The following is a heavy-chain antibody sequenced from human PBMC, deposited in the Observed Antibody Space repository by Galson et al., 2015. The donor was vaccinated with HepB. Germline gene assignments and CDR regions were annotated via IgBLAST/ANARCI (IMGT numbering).Heavy chain of an antibody. CDR3: ARGVGILGEYSSSWYYFDY. Sequence: SETLSLTCIVSGGSISSYYWSWIRQPPGKGLEWIGYIYNSGSTSYNPSLKSRVTISVDTSKNQFSLKLNSVTAADTAVYSCARGVGILGEYSSSWYYFDYWGQGTLVTVSS. CDR2: IYNSGST. J-gene: IGHJ4*02. CDR1: GGSISSYY. V-gene: IGHV4-59*01. D-gene: IGHD6-13*01.